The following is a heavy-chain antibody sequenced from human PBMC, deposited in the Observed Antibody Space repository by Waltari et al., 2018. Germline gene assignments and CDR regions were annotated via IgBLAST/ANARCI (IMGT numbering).Heavy chain of an antibody. CDR2: VHYGGNA. V-gene: IGHV4-59*12. J-gene: IGHJ6*03. D-gene: IGHD1-26*01. CDR1: GDSINNYY. Sequence: QVQLQESGPGLVKPSETLSLTCSVSGDSINNYYWSWIRKPPGKGLEWIGYVHYGGNANYNPSLKSRVTISLDTSKRWFSLKLSAVTAADTAVYYCTRDRQWELRGGIMDVWGKGTTVTVSS. CDR3: TRDRQWELRGGIMDV.